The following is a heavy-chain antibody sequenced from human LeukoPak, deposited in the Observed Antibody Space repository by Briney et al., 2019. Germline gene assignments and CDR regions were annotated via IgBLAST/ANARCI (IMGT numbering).Heavy chain of an antibody. D-gene: IGHD4-17*01. V-gene: IGHV3-23*01. CDR2: ISGSGGST. CDR1: GFTFSSYA. J-gene: IGHJ4*02. Sequence: GGSLRLSCAASGFTFSSYAMSWVRQAPGKGLEWVSAISGSGGSTYYADSVKGRFTISRDNSKNTLYLQMNSLMAEDTAVYFCARGHYGDSAFDYWGQGTLVTVSS. CDR3: ARGHYGDSAFDY.